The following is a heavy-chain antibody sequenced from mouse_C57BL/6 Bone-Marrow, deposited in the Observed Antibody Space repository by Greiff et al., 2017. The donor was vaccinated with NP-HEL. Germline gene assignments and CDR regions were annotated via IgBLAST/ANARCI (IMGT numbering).Heavy chain of an antibody. CDR2: IDPETGGT. V-gene: IGHV1-15*01. CDR1: GYTFTSYW. J-gene: IGHJ2*01. Sequence: QVQLQQPGAELVMPGASVKLSCKASGYTFTSYWMHWVKQTPVHGLEWIGAIDPETGGTAYNQKFKGKAILTADKSSSTAYMELRSLTSEDSAVYYCTREAFDYWGQGTTLTVSS. CDR3: TREAFDY.